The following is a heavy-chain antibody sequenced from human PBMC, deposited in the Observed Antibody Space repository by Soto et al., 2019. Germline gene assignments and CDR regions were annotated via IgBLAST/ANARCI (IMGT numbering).Heavy chain of an antibody. V-gene: IGHV1-69*06. CDR2: IIPIFGTA. CDR1: GGTFSSYA. Sequence: QVQLVQSGAEVKKPGSSVKVSCKASGGTFSSYAISWVRQAPGQGLEWMGGIIPIFGTANYAQKFQGRVTITADKSTSTAYMELSSLRSEDTAVYYCARDSHIVVVTAIPEVRARYYYYGMDVWGQGTTVTVSS. J-gene: IGHJ6*02. CDR3: ARDSHIVVVTAIPEVRARYYYYGMDV. D-gene: IGHD2-21*02.